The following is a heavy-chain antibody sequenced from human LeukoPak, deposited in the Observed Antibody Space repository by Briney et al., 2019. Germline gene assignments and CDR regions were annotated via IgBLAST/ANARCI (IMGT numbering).Heavy chain of an antibody. D-gene: IGHD6-13*01. CDR1: GGSISSYY. CDR2: IYYSGST. CDR3: ARGLDSSSWYEYYGMDV. J-gene: IGHJ6*02. Sequence: SETLSLTCTVSGGSISSYYWSWIRQPPGKGLEWIGHIYYSGSTNYNPSLKSRVTISVDTSKNQFSLKLSSVTAADTAVYYCARGLDSSSWYEYYGMDVWGQGTTVTVSS. V-gene: IGHV4-59*01.